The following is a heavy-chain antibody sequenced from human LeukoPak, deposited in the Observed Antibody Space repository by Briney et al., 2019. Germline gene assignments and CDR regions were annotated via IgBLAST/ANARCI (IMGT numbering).Heavy chain of an antibody. V-gene: IGHV3-15*01. CDR1: GFTFSNAW. CDR2: IKSKTDGGTT. D-gene: IGHD6-13*01. Sequence: GGSLRLSCAASGFTFSNAWMSWVRQAPGKGLEWVGRIKSKTDGGTTDYAAPVKGRFTISRDDSKNTLYLQMNSLRAEDTAVYYCARERGRQQLALGFDYWGQETLVTVSS. J-gene: IGHJ4*02. CDR3: ARERGRQQLALGFDY.